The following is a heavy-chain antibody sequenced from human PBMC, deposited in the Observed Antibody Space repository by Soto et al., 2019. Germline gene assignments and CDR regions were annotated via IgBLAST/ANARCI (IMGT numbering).Heavy chain of an antibody. V-gene: IGHV1-2*02. J-gene: IGHJ5*02. CDR1: GYSFTGYY. CDR3: ARDYGDLNWFDP. D-gene: IGHD4-17*01. CDR2: INPNSGGT. Sequence: ALVKVSCKSSGYSFTGYYMHWVRQAPGQGLEWMGWINPNSGGTNYAQKFQGRVTMTRDTSISTAYMELSRLRSDDTAVYYCARDYGDLNWFDPWGQGTLVTVSS.